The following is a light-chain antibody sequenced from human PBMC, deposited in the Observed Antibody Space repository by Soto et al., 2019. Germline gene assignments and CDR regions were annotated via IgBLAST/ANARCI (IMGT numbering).Light chain of an antibody. V-gene: IGKV1-33*01. CDR3: QQYDNLPFG. J-gene: IGKJ4*01. CDR1: QDITNY. Sequence: DIQMSQSPSSLSASVGDGVTITCQASQDITNYLNWYQHKPGKPPNLLIYDASNLETGVPSRFSGSGSGTACTFTISSLQPEDIATYYCQQYDNLPFGFGGGTKVEIK. CDR2: DAS.